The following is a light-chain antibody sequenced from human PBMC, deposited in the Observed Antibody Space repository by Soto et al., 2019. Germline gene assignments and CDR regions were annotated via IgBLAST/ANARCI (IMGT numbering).Light chain of an antibody. J-gene: IGKJ5*01. CDR3: QQLNTYPFI. CDR1: QGMYTY. Sequence: DIQLTQSPSFLSASVGDRVTITCRASQGMYTYLAWYQQKPGKAPKLLIYAASFLQSGVPSSFSGSGSGTEFTLTISSLQPEDFAAYYCQQLNTYPFIFGQGTRLEIK. V-gene: IGKV1-9*01. CDR2: AAS.